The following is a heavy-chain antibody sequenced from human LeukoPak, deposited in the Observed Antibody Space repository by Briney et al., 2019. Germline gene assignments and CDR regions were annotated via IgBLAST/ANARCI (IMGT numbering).Heavy chain of an antibody. D-gene: IGHD1-26*01. CDR1: GYTFSGYY. V-gene: IGHV1-2*02. Sequence: ASVKVSCKASGYTFSGYYMHWVRQAPGQELEWMGWINPNSGGTNCAQKFQGRVTMTRDTSISTAYMELSRLRSDDTAVYYCARGSAVGATESLGFDYWGQGTPVTVSS. CDR2: INPNSGGT. CDR3: ARGSAVGATESLGFDY. J-gene: IGHJ4*02.